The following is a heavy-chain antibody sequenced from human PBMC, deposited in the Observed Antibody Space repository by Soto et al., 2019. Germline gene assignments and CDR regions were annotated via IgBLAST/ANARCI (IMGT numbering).Heavy chain of an antibody. Sequence: QVQLQESGPGLVKPSQTLSLTCTVSGGSISSGDYYWSWIRQPPGKGLEWIGFIYYSGSTYYNPSLKGLGTISVDTSKNQFSLKLSSVTAADTAVYYCASWWFGEFFDYWGQGTLVTVSS. J-gene: IGHJ4*02. CDR2: IYYSGST. V-gene: IGHV4-30-4*01. D-gene: IGHD3-10*01. CDR3: ASWWFGEFFDY. CDR1: GGSISSGDYY.